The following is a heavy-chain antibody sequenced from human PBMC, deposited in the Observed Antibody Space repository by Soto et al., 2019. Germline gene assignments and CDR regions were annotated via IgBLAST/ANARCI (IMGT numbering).Heavy chain of an antibody. CDR2: INSDGSST. D-gene: IGHD2-15*01. Sequence: EVQLVESGGGLVQPGGSLRLSCAASGFTFSSYWMHWVRQAPGKGLVWVSRINSDGSSTSYADSVKGRFTISRDNAKNSLYLQMTCLTTEDPSFSSRVRTSLMVAAATRADYWRPGTLVTVSS. V-gene: IGHV3-74*01. J-gene: IGHJ4*01. CDR1: GFTFSSYW. CDR3: VRTSLMVAAATRADY.